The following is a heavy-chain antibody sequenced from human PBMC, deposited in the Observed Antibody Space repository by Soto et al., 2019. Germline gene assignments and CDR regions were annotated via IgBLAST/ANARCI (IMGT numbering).Heavy chain of an antibody. CDR2: IYPGDSNV. V-gene: IGHV5-51*01. CDR3: ARGYCSSSTCYKGFDY. J-gene: IGHJ4*02. D-gene: IGHD2-2*02. Sequence: GESLKISCKGSGDSFTMYWIAWVRQMPGKGLEWMGLIYPGDSNVKYSPSFQGQVTISADKSISTAYLQWSSLKASDTAMYYCARGYCSSSTCYKGFDYWGLGTPVTVS. CDR1: GDSFTMYW.